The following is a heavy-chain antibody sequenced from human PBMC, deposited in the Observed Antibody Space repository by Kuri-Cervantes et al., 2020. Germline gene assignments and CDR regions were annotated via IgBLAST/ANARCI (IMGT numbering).Heavy chain of an antibody. J-gene: IGHJ5*02. CDR1: GDSISSYY. D-gene: IGHD3-9*01. Sequence: SETLSLTCTVSGDSISSYYWSWIRQPPGKGLEWIWYIYYSGSTNYNPSLKSRSTITVDTSKNQFYLKLSSVTAADTAVYYCARDRNDILTGWFDAWGQGTLVTVSS. V-gene: IGHV4-59*01. CDR3: ARDRNDILTGWFDA. CDR2: IYYSGST.